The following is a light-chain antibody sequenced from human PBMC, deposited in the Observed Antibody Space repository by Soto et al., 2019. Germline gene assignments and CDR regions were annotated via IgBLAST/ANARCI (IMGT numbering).Light chain of an antibody. CDR2: AAS. V-gene: IGKV1-39*01. CDR3: QQSYSTPPT. J-gene: IGKJ5*01. CDR1: QSIGGF. Sequence: DIQMTQSPSSLSVSVGDRVTITCRASQSIGGFLNWYQQKLGKAPKLLIYAASSLQSGVPSRFSGSGSGTDFTLTISSLQPEDFATYYCQQSYSTPPTFGQGTRLEIK.